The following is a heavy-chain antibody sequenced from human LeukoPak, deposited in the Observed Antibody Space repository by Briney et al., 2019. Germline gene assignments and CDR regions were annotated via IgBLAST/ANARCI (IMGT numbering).Heavy chain of an antibody. CDR2: IYPGDSDT. J-gene: IGHJ4*02. V-gene: IGHV5-51*01. CDR3: ARTYDFWSGDAYYFDC. CDR1: GYRFTNYW. Sequence: GESLKISCKGSGYRFTNYWIGWVRQMPGKGLEWMGGIYPGDSDTRYSSSFQGQVTISADKSISTAYLQWSRLKASDTSMYYCARTYDFWSGDAYYFDCWGQGTLVTVSS. D-gene: IGHD3-3*01.